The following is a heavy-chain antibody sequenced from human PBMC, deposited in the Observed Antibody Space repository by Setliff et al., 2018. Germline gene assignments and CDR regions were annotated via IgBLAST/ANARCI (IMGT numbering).Heavy chain of an antibody. V-gene: IGHV4-61*09. D-gene: IGHD2-15*01. CDR1: GDSISSRPFY. CDR3: ARGYCSGGRCYGSAWAY. CDR2: IYTSWST. J-gene: IGHJ4*02. Sequence: SETLSLTCTVSGDSISSRPFYWGWFRQPAGKELEWIGQIYTSWSTIYNPSLKSRVTILLDTSKNQFSLNLSSVTAADTAVYYCARGYCSGGRCYGSAWAYWGQGTLVTVSS.